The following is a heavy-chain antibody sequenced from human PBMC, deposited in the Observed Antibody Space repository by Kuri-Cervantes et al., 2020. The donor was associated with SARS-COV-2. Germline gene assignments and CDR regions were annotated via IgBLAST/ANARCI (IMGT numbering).Heavy chain of an antibody. J-gene: IGHJ3*02. V-gene: IGHV1-2*04. CDR3: ARGGAARGVVRFFYWFEAFET. D-gene: IGHD3-9*01. Sequence: ASVKVSCKASGYTFTGYYMHWVRQAPGQGLEWRGWINPNTGGTNYAQKFQGWVTMTRDTSNSTVYMELNRLRSDDTGVYYCARGGAARGVVRFFYWFEAFETWGQGTMVTVSS. CDR1: GYTFTGYY. CDR2: INPNTGGT.